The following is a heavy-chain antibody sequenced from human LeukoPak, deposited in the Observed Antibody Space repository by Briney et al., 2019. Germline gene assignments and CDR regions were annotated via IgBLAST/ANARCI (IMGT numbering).Heavy chain of an antibody. CDR1: GFTFSSYS. Sequence: PGGSLRLSCAASGFTFSSYSMNWVRQAPGKGLEWVSYISSSSSTIYYADSLNRPFTISRDNAKTSLYLQMNSLRAEDTAVYYCARETNIVVVPAAIDSPNWFDPWGQGTLVTVSS. V-gene: IGHV3-48*04. D-gene: IGHD2-2*01. J-gene: IGHJ5*02. CDR2: ISSSSSTI. CDR3: ARETNIVVVPAAIDSPNWFDP.